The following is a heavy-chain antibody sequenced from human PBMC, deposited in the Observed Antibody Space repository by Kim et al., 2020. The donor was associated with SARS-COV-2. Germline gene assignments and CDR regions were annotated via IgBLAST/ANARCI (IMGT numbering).Heavy chain of an antibody. CDR3: ARGDTSTTWFRFDY. CDR1: GFTFSSYT. CDR2: VVAPDDST. V-gene: IGHV3-23*01. D-gene: IGHD6-13*01. J-gene: IGHJ4*02. Sequence: GGSLRLSCAVSGFTFSSYTMTWVRQVPGKGLELVSSVVAPDDSTYYADSVGGRFTISTDNSKNILYLQMNSLTIEDTAMYYCARGDTSTTWFRFDYWGQGTLLTVSS.